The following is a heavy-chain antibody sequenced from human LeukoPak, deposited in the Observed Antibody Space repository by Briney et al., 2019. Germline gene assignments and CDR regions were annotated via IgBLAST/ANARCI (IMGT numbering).Heavy chain of an antibody. CDR1: GGSFSDYY. D-gene: IGHD6-13*01. Sequence: PSETLSLTCAVYGGSFSDYYWSWIRQPPGKGLEWIGEINHSGSTNYNPSLKSRVTISVDTSKNQFSLKLSSVTAADTAVYYCARWEQQLAFYWGQGTLVTVSS. V-gene: IGHV4-34*01. J-gene: IGHJ4*02. CDR3: ARWEQQLAFY. CDR2: INHSGST.